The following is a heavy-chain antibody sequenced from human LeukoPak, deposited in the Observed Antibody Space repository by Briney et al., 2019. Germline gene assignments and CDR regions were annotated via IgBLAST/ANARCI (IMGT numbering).Heavy chain of an antibody. Sequence: SGTLSLTCTVSGGSISSYYWSWIRQPPGKGLEWIGYIYHSGSTYYNPSLKSRVTISVDRSKNQFSLKLSSVTAADTAVYYCARDQNYYDSSGYRNLWYFDLWGRGTLVTVSS. D-gene: IGHD3-22*01. CDR1: GGSISSYY. V-gene: IGHV4-59*12. CDR3: ARDQNYYDSSGYRNLWYFDL. CDR2: IYHSGST. J-gene: IGHJ2*01.